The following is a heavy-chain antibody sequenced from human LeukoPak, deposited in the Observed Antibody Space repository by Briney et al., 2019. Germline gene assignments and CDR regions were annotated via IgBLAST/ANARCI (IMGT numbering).Heavy chain of an antibody. CDR2: INPNSGGT. V-gene: IGHV1-2*02. J-gene: IGHJ6*02. Sequence: PGASVKVSCKASGYTFTGYYMHWVRQAPGQGLEWMGWINPNSGGTNYAQKFQGRVTMTRDTSISTAYMELSRLRSDDTAVYCCARDDNYYDSSGYYPYYYYYGMDVWGQGTTVTVSS. D-gene: IGHD3-22*01. CDR1: GYTFTGYY. CDR3: ARDDNYYDSSGYYPYYYYYGMDV.